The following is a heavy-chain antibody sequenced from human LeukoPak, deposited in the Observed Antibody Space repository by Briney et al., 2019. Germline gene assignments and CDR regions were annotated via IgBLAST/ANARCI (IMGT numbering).Heavy chain of an antibody. Sequence: PGGSLRLSCAASGFTFSTYDMHWVRQATGKGLEWVSTFGAAGDTYYSESVKGRFTISRDDAKNSLYLQMNSLRAEDTAVYYCARDLYGDPKSRGYWGQGTLVTVSS. J-gene: IGHJ4*02. CDR2: FGAAGDT. V-gene: IGHV3-13*01. CDR3: ARDLYGDPKSRGY. D-gene: IGHD4-17*01. CDR1: GFTFSTYD.